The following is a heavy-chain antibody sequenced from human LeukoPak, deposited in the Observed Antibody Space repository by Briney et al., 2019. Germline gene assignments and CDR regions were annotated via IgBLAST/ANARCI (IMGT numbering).Heavy chain of an antibody. CDR3: AREHYYDSSPNYFDY. Sequence: SQTLSLTCTVSGGSISSGGYYGSWIRQPPGKGLEWIGYIYHSGSTYYNPSLKSRVTISVDSAKNQFSLKLSSVTAADTAVYYCAREHYYDSSPNYFDYWGQGTLVTVSS. V-gene: IGHV4-30-2*01. CDR2: IYHSGST. J-gene: IGHJ4*02. CDR1: GGSISSGGYY. D-gene: IGHD3-22*01.